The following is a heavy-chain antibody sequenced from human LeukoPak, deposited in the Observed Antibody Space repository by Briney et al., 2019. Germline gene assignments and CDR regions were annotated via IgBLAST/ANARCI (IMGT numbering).Heavy chain of an antibody. Sequence: GGSLRLSCAASGFTFSSHWMTWIRQAPGKGLEWVASIKKDVGEKFYVDSVKGRFTISRDNAKNSLYLHMNSLRVEDTAVYYCARDFKYYDSSGYYSEHIIDYWGQGTLVTVSS. D-gene: IGHD3-22*01. J-gene: IGHJ4*02. CDR3: ARDFKYYDSSGYYSEHIIDY. CDR2: IKKDVGEK. CDR1: GFTFSSHW. V-gene: IGHV3-7*01.